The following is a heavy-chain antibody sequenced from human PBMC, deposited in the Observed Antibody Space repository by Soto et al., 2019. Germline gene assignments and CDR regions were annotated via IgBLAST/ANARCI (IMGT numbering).Heavy chain of an antibody. V-gene: IGHV3-30*18. Sequence: QVQLVESGGGVVQPGRSLRLSCAASGFTFSSYGMHWVRQAPGKGLAWVAVISYDGNNKYYADSVKGRFTISRDNFKNRLYLQMDSLRAADTAMYYCAKDHLETTVTTPSYWGQGTLFTVSS. D-gene: IGHD4-17*01. CDR3: AKDHLETTVTTPSY. CDR2: ISYDGNNK. J-gene: IGHJ4*02. CDR1: GFTFSSYG.